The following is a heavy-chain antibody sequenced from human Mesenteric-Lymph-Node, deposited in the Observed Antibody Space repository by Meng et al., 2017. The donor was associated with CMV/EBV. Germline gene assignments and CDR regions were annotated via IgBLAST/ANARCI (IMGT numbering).Heavy chain of an antibody. CDR3: ARAGYSSSWYPLSYYYYYGMDV. CDR2: IYHSGST. Sequence: GPLRLSCTVSGYSISSGYYWGWIRQPPGKGLEWIGSIYHSGSTYYNPSLKSRVTISVDTSKNQFSLKLSSVTAADTAVYYCARAGYSSSWYPLSYYYYYGMDVWGQGTMVTVSS. CDR1: GYSISSGYY. V-gene: IGHV4-38-2*02. D-gene: IGHD6-13*01. J-gene: IGHJ6*02.